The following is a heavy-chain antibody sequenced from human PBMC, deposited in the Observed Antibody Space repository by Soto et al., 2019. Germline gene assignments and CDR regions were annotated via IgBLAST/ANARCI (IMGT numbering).Heavy chain of an antibody. V-gene: IGHV1-3*01. CDR3: ARDGILRYFDFSPDAFDI. D-gene: IGHD3-9*01. CDR1: GYTFTSYS. J-gene: IGHJ3*02. Sequence: ASVNVSFKAAGYTFTSYSMHWVRQAPGQRLELMGWINAGNGNTKYSHKFQGRVTITRDTSASTAYMELSSLRSEDTAVYYCARDGILRYFDFSPDAFDIWGQWTMVTVSS. CDR2: INAGNGNT.